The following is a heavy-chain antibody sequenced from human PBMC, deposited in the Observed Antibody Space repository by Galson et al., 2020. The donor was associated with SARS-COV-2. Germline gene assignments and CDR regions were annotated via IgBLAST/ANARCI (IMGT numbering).Heavy chain of an antibody. J-gene: IGHJ6*03. CDR3: ARQDIVVVPAAMRLDYYYYMDV. D-gene: IGHD2-2*01. CDR2: IIPILGIA. CDR1: GGTFSSYA. Sequence: SVKVSCKASGGTFSSYAISWVRQAPGQGLEWMGGIIPILGIANYAQKFQGRVTITADKSTSTAYMELSSLRSEDTAVYYCARQDIVVVPAAMRLDYYYYMDVWGKGTTVTVSS. V-gene: IGHV1-69*10.